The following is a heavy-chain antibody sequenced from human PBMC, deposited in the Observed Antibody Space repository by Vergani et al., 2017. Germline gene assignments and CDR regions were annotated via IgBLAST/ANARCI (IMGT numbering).Heavy chain of an antibody. J-gene: IGHJ5*02. D-gene: IGHD3-3*01. CDR3: ARDLPYYDFWSGFSDKNWFDP. CDR2: ISAYNGNT. Sequence: QVQLVQSGAEVKKPGASVKVSCKASGYTFTSYGISWVRQAPGQGLEWMGWISAYNGNTNYAQKPQGRVTMTTDTTTSTAYMEMRSLRSDDTAVYYCARDLPYYDFWSGFSDKNWFDPWGQGTLVTVSS. CDR1: GYTFTSYG. V-gene: IGHV1-18*04.